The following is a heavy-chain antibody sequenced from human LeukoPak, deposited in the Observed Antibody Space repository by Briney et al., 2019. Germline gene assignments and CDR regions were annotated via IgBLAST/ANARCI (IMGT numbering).Heavy chain of an antibody. V-gene: IGHV1-2*03. J-gene: IGHJ4*02. CDR2: VNPNSGGR. CDR1: VYTFTGYY. D-gene: IGHD6-13*01. CDR3: SCIAAAN. Sequence: LGASVKVFCKASVYTFTGYYMHWVPEASGQGRERMGWVNPNSGGRNYAQKFQGRVTMTRDTSISTAYMELSRLRSDDTAVYYCSCIAAANGGQGTLVTVSS.